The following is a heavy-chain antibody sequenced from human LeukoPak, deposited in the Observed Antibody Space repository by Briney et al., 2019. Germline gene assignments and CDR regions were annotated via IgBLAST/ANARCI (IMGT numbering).Heavy chain of an antibody. CDR1: GFTFRFYG. V-gene: IGHV3-23*01. CDR3: ARDLDRFGGWYEY. J-gene: IGHJ4*02. D-gene: IGHD6-19*01. CDR2: ISGSGGST. Sequence: GGSLRLSCVASGFTFRFYGMSWVRQAPGKGLEWVSFISGSGGSTYYADFMKGRFTISRDNSKNTLFLQMNSLRAEDTAVYYRARDLDRFGGWYEYWGQGTLVTVSS.